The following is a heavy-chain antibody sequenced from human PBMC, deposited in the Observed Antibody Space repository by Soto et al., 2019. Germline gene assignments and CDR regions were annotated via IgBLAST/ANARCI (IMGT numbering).Heavy chain of an antibody. CDR1: GFTFSDYA. CDR3: VKGEYYYDSSGYYPFDY. V-gene: IGHV3-64D*06. Sequence: GGSLRLSCAASGFTFSDYAMHWVRQAPGKGLEYVSSMSTNGGSTHYADSVKGRFTISRDNSKNTQYLQMSSLRADDTAVYYCVKGEYYYDSSGYYPFDYWGQGTLVTVSS. D-gene: IGHD3-22*01. J-gene: IGHJ4*02. CDR2: MSTNGGST.